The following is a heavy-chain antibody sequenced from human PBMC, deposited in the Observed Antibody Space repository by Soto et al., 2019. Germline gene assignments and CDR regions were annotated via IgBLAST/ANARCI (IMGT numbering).Heavy chain of an antibody. D-gene: IGHD1-26*01. CDR2: IIPIFGTA. J-gene: IGHJ4*02. CDR1: GGTCSSYA. CDR3: ARGPNRRYYQHSNLDY. Sequence: ASVKVACKASGGTCSSYAISWVRQAPGQGLEWMGGIIPIFGTANYAQKFQGRVTITADESTSTAYMELSSLRSEDTAVYYCARGPNRRYYQHSNLDYWRQGTLVTVSS. V-gene: IGHV1-69*13.